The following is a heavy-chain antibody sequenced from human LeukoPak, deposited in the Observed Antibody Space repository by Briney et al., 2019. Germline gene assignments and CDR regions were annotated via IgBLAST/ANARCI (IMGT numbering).Heavy chain of an antibody. CDR1: GYTFTGYY. Sequence: ASVNVSCTASGYTFTGYYMHWVRQAPGQGVEGMGWINPNSGGTNYAQKFQGRVTMTRDTSNSTAYMELSRLRSDDTAVYYCATNTWGHRSGYDSRGIMRGFDPWGQGTLVTVSS. CDR2: INPNSGGT. D-gene: IGHD5-12*01. CDR3: ATNTWGHRSGYDSRGIMRGFDP. J-gene: IGHJ5*02. V-gene: IGHV1-2*02.